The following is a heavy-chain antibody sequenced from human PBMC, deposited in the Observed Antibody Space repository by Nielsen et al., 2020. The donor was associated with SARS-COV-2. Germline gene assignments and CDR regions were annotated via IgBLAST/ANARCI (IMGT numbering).Heavy chain of an antibody. V-gene: IGHV4-34*01. CDR3: ARTRYHYYGMDV. Sequence: SETLSLTCAVYGGSFSGYYWSWIRQPPGKGLEWIGEINHSGSTNYNPSLKSRVTISVDTSKNQFSLKLSSVTAADTAVYYCARTRYHYYGMDVWGQGTTVTVSS. CDR1: GGSFSGYY. CDR2: INHSGST. D-gene: IGHD2-2*01. J-gene: IGHJ6*02.